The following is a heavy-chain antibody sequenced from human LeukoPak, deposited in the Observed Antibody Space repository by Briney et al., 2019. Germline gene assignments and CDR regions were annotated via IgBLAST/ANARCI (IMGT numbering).Heavy chain of an antibody. D-gene: IGHD2-21*02. CDR1: GFTFSTYW. CDR3: TRISISVTPGDC. V-gene: IGHV3-74*01. J-gene: IGHJ4*02. Sequence: GGSLRLSCAASGFTFSTYWMHWVRQAPGQGLVWVSRINSDGSNTNYADSVKGRFTISRDNAKNTLYLQMNSLRAEDTAVYYCTRISISVTPGDCWGQGTLVTVSS. CDR2: INSDGSNT.